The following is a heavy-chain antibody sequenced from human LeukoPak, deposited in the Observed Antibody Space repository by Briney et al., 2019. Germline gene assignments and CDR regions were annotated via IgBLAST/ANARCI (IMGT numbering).Heavy chain of an antibody. J-gene: IGHJ4*02. CDR3: VSPRGFSYGYFDY. CDR2: IYYSKNT. Sequence: SETLSLTCTVSGGSVSSSSAYWGWIRQPPGKGLEWIGSIYYSKNTYYNPSLKSRVTISADASKNQFSLTLGSVSATDTAVYYCVSPRGFSYGYFDYWGQGTLVTVSS. D-gene: IGHD5-18*01. CDR1: GGSVSSSSAY. V-gene: IGHV4-39*01.